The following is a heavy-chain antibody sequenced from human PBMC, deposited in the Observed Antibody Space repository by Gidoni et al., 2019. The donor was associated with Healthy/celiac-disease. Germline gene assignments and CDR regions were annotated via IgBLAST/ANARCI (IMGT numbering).Heavy chain of an antibody. CDR2: IYYSGST. D-gene: IGHD3-3*01. J-gene: IGHJ6*02. CDR1: GGSISSGGYY. V-gene: IGHV4-31*03. Sequence: QVQLQESGPGLVKPSQTLSLTCTVSGGSISSGGYYWSWIRQHPGKGLEWIGYIYYSGSTYYNPSLKSRVTISVDTSKNQFSLKLSSVTAADTAVYYCARGTRPYDFWSGYQRGGMDVWGQGTTVTVSS. CDR3: ARGTRPYDFWSGYQRGGMDV.